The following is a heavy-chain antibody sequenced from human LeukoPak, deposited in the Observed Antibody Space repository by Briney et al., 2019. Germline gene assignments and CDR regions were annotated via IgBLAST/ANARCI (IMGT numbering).Heavy chain of an antibody. CDR2: IKQDGSEE. D-gene: IGHD1-26*01. Sequence: GGSLRLSCAASGFTFSSYGMHWVRQAPGKGLEWVAKIKQDGSEEYYVDSVKGRFTISRDNAKNSLFLQMNSLRVEDTAIYYCARGGSYPGCWGQGTLVTVSS. J-gene: IGHJ4*02. CDR1: GFTFSSYG. V-gene: IGHV3-7*03. CDR3: ARGGSYPGC.